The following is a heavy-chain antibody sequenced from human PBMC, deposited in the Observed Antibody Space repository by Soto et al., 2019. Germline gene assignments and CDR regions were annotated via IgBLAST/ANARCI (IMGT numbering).Heavy chain of an antibody. V-gene: IGHV3-21*01. J-gene: IGHJ4*02. CDR2: ISSSSSYI. CDR3: ARGLGEWLRLEILYQDSLTGEIRTGEYFDY. D-gene: IGHD5-12*01. CDR1: GFTFSSYS. Sequence: GGSLRLSCAASGFTFSSYSMNWVRQAPGKGLEWVSSISSSSSYIYYADSVKGRFTISRDNAKNSLYLQMNSLRAEDTAVYYCARGLGEWLRLEILYQDSLTGEIRTGEYFDYWGQGTLVTVSS.